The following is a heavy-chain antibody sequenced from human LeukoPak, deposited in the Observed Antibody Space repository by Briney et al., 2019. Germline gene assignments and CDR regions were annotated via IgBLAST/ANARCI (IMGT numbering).Heavy chain of an antibody. D-gene: IGHD3-10*01. CDR3: ARVFRGVIPYYFDY. V-gene: IGHV3-30-3*01. CDR1: GFTFSSYV. J-gene: IGHJ4*02. Sequence: GGSLRLSCAASGFTFSSYVMHWVRQAPGKGLEWVAVISYDGSNKYYADSVKGRFTISRDNSKNTLYLQMNSLRAEDTAVYYCARVFRGVIPYYFDYWGQGTLVTVSS. CDR2: ISYDGSNK.